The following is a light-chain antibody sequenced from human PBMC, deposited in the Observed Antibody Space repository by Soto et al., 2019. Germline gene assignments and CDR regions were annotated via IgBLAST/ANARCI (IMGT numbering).Light chain of an antibody. CDR3: QKRHMWPIT. V-gene: IGKV3-11*01. Sequence: EIVLTQSPATLTLTPGERATLSCRASQSLSKSLGWYQQKPGQAPRLLIYDAYNRATGIPPRFSGSGSGTDFTLTISSLEPEDSAVYYCQKRHMWPITFGQGTRLEI. CDR2: DAY. CDR1: QSLSKS. J-gene: IGKJ5*01.